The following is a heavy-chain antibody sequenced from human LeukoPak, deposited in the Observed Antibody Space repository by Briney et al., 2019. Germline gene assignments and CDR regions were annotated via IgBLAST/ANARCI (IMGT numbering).Heavy chain of an antibody. CDR1: GDSVSSSSAA. V-gene: IGHV6-1*01. D-gene: IGHD3-3*01. CDR3: ATWSARYSDVFDI. CDR2: TYYRSKWYN. Sequence: SQTLSLTCAISGDSVSSSSAAWTWIRQSPSRGLEWLGRTYYRSKWYNDYAVFVKSRMTINPDTSKNQFSLHLNSVTPEDTAVYYCATWSARYSDVFDIWGQGTMVTVSS. J-gene: IGHJ3*02.